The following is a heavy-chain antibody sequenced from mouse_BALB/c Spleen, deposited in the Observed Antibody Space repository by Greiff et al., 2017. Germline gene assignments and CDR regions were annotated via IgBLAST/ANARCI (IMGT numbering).Heavy chain of an antibody. CDR2: ISSGSSTI. CDR3: ARSGGKDAMDY. CDR1: GFTFSSFG. D-gene: IGHD2-1*01. J-gene: IGHJ4*01. V-gene: IGHV5-17*02. Sequence: EVQLVESGGGLVQPGGSRKLSCAASGFTFSSFGMHWVRQAPEKGLEWVAYISSGSSTIYYADTVKGRFTISRDNPKNTLFLQMTSLRSEDTAMYYCARSGGKDAMDYWGQGTSVTVSS.